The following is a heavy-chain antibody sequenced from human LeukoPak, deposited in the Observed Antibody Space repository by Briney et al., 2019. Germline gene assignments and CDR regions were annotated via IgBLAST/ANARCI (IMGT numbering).Heavy chain of an antibody. J-gene: IGHJ4*02. V-gene: IGHV3-23*01. CDR1: GFTFSKYA. CDR2: ISITGGTT. D-gene: IGHD2-2*01. CDR3: AKVRTGSTSQASDY. Sequence: AGGSLRLSCVASGFTFSKYAMTWVRQAPGKGLEWVSSISITGGTTYYADSVKGRFTISRDNSKNTLYLQMNSLRAEDTAVYYCAKVRTGSTSQASDYWGQRTLVTVSS.